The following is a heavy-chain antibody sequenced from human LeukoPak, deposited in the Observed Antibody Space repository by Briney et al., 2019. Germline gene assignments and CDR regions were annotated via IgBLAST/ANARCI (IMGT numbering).Heavy chain of an antibody. V-gene: IGHV3-7*01. CDR2: IREDGSEK. D-gene: IGHD2-2*01. CDR1: GFTFSTYW. CDR3: ATAVHAHWFDP. J-gene: IGHJ5*02. Sequence: GALSLSCAASGFTFSTYWMTWVRQAPGKGLEWVASIREDGSEKYYMDSVKGRFTISRDNSKNTLYLQMNSLRAEDTAVYYCATAVHAHWFDPWGQGTLVTVSS.